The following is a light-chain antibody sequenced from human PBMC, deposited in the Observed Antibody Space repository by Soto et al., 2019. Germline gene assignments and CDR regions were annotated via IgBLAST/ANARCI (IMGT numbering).Light chain of an antibody. CDR2: DAY. Sequence: DIQMTQSPSSLSASVGGRVTITCQASQAISSYLSWYQQRPGKAPGLLISDAYNLETGVPARFSGSGSGTHFTLTISSLQPEDIATYYCQQYDKLPLTFGGGTKVEIK. V-gene: IGKV1-33*01. CDR1: QAISSY. CDR3: QQYDKLPLT. J-gene: IGKJ4*01.